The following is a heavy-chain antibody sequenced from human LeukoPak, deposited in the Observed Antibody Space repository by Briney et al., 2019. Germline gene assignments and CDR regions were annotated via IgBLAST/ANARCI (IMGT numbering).Heavy chain of an antibody. Sequence: SETLSLTCIVSGGSISRGSYYWNWIRQPAGKGLEWMGRVYNSGSTNYNPSLKSRVTISTDMSKNQFSLKLSSVTAADTAVYYCARDSPTYSSSWYSFDPWGQGTLVTVSS. V-gene: IGHV4-61*02. CDR3: ARDSPTYSSSWYSFDP. CDR1: GGSISRGSYY. D-gene: IGHD6-13*01. CDR2: VYNSGST. J-gene: IGHJ5*02.